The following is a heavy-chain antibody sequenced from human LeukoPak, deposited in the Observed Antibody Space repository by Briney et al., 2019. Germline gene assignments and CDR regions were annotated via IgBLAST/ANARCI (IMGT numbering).Heavy chain of an antibody. D-gene: IGHD3-22*01. J-gene: IGHJ4*02. V-gene: IGHV3-21*06. CDR3: ARDYYDSSASATFDY. CDR1: GFTFSTYT. CDR2: IASDTTYM. Sequence: GGSLRLSCEASGFTFSTYTVNWVRQDPGKGLEWVSSIASDTTYMKYADSVKGRFSVSRDNAKNSVFLEMKSLRADDTAVYFCARDYYDSSASATFDYWGRGTLVTVSS.